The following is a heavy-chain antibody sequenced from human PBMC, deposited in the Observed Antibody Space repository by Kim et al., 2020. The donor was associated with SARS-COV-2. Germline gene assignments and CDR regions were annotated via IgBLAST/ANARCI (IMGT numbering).Heavy chain of an antibody. J-gene: IGHJ6*02. Sequence: SVKVSCKASGGTFSSYAISWVRQAPGQGLEWMGGIIPIFGTANYAQKFQGRVTITADKSTSTAYMELSSLRSEDTAVYYCARSAYGSGSYYNPYYYYGMDVWGQGTTVTVSS. D-gene: IGHD3-10*01. CDR1: GGTFSSYA. CDR2: IIPIFGTA. V-gene: IGHV1-69*06. CDR3: ARSAYGSGSYYNPYYYYGMDV.